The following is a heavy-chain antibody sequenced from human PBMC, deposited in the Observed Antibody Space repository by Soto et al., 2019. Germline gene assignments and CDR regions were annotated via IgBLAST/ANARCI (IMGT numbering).Heavy chain of an antibody. J-gene: IGHJ4*02. CDR1: GFTFSSYA. CDR3: ARDYGDGYNLPYYFDY. D-gene: IGHD5-12*01. Sequence: QVQLVESGGGVVQPGRSLRLSCAASGFTFSSYAMHWVRQAPGKGLEWVAVISYDGSNKYYADSVKGRFTISRDNSKNTLYLQMNSLRSDDTAVHYCARDYGDGYNLPYYFDYWGQGTLVTVSS. V-gene: IGHV3-30-3*01. CDR2: ISYDGSNK.